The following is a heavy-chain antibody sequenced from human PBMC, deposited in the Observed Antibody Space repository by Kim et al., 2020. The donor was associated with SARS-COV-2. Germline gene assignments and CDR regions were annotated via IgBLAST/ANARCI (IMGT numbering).Heavy chain of an antibody. CDR1: GFTFGDYA. V-gene: IGHV3-49*04. Sequence: GGSLRLSCTASGFTFGDYAMTWVRQAPGKGLEWVGVIRSKGYGGTTEYAASVKGRFTISRDDSISLAYLQMNSLKTEDTAVYYCTRGRNDLGYWGQGTLVTVSS. CDR2: IRSKGYGGTT. CDR3: TRGRNDLGY. J-gene: IGHJ4*02.